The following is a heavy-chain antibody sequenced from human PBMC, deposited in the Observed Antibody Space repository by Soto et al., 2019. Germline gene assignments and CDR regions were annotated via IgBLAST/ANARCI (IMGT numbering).Heavy chain of an antibody. J-gene: IGHJ3*02. CDR1: GYTFTGYY. V-gene: IGHV1-2*02. D-gene: IGHD3-22*01. Sequence: ASVKVSCKASGYTFTGYYMHWVRQAPGQGLEWMGWINPNSGGTNYAQKFQGRVTMTRDTSISTAYMELSRLRSDHTAVYYCLVRAYYYDRSGSSRVLGPFDICGRGPMV. CDR3: LVRAYYYDRSGSSRVLGPFDI. CDR2: INPNSGGT.